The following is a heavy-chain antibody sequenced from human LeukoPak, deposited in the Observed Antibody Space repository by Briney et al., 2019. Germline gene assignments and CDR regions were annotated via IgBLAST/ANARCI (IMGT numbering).Heavy chain of an antibody. Sequence: PGGSLRLSCAAPGFTFDDYAMHWVRQAPGTGLEWVSLISGDGGSTYYADSVKGRFTISRDNSKNSLYLQMNSLRTEDTALYYCAKDILTDITMVRGVIITPGGCGQGTLVTVSS. CDR3: AKDILTDITMVRGVIITPGG. CDR1: GFTFDDYA. D-gene: IGHD3-10*01. CDR2: ISGDGGST. J-gene: IGHJ4*02. V-gene: IGHV3-43*02.